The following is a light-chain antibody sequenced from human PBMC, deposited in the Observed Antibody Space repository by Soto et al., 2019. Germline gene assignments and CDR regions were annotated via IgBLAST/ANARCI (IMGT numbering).Light chain of an antibody. Sequence: DIPMTQSPSSLSASVGDRVTITCQASQDISNYLNWYQQKPGKAPKLLIYDASNLETGVPSRFSGSGSGTDFTFTISSLQPEDIATYYCQQYTAFGPGTKVDIK. V-gene: IGKV1-33*01. CDR1: QDISNY. CDR3: QQYTA. J-gene: IGKJ3*01. CDR2: DAS.